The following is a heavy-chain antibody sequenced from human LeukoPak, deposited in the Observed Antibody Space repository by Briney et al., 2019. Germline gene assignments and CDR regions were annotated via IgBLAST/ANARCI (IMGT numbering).Heavy chain of an antibody. CDR1: GFTFSSYS. CDR2: ISSSSYI. CDR3: ARGSIVVVPAAISSVWYFDY. Sequence: GGSLRLSCAASGFTFSSYSMNWVRQAPGKGLEWVSSISSSSYIYYADSVKGRFTISRDNAKNSLYLQMNSLRAEDTAVYYCARGSIVVVPAAISSVWYFDYWGQGTLVTVSS. J-gene: IGHJ4*02. V-gene: IGHV3-21*01. D-gene: IGHD2-2*01.